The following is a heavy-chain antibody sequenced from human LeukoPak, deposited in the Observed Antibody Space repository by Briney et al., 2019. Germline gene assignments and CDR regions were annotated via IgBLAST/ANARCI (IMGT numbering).Heavy chain of an antibody. CDR1: GFNFSRYW. CDR2: INSDGRST. J-gene: IGHJ4*02. Sequence: GGSLRLSCAASGFNFSRYWMHWVRQAPGKGLVWVSRINSDGRSTNFADSVKGRFTISRDNAKNTLYLQMNSLRAEDTAVYYCAREMVGPTGFNYWGQGTLVTVSS. D-gene: IGHD1-26*01. V-gene: IGHV3-74*01. CDR3: AREMVGPTGFNY.